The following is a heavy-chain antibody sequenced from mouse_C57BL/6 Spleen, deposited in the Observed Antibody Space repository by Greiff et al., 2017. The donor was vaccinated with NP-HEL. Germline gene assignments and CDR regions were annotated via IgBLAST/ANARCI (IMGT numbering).Heavy chain of an antibody. CDR2: IDPANGYT. J-gene: IGHJ3*01. V-gene: IGHV14-3*01. CDR3: ARARYDSSYGYAY. D-gene: IGHD1-1*01. Sequence: EVQLQQSVAELVRPGASVKLSCTASGFNFKNTYMHWVKQRPEQGLEWIGRIDPANGYTNYAPKFKGKATITADTSSNTAYLQLSSLTSEDTAIDNRARARYDSSYGYAYGGQGTLVTVSA. CDR1: GFNFKNTY.